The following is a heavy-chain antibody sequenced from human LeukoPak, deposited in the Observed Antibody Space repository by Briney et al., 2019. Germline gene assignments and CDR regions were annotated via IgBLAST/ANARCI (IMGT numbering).Heavy chain of an antibody. J-gene: IGHJ4*02. D-gene: IGHD3-10*01. CDR1: GHIFTNHW. CDR3: MRHVPAGDRTIWRDY. Sequence: WESLKISCKGSGHIFTNHWIGWVRQMPGKGLEWMGIIYPEDSDTRYSPSFQGRVTISVDKSENTAYLQWSSLKASDTAIYYCMRHVPAGDRTIWRDYWGQGILVTVSS. CDR2: IYPEDSDT. V-gene: IGHV5-51*01.